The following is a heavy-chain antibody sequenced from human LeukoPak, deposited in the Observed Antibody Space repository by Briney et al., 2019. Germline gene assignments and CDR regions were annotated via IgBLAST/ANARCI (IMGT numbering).Heavy chain of an antibody. Sequence: PSETLSLTCGVYGGSFSGYNWTWIRQPPGKGLEWIGEINHSGSTNYNPSLKSRVTISVDTSKNQFSLKLSSVTAADTAVYSCARGSVRGEFDPWGQGTLVTVSS. D-gene: IGHD3-10*01. CDR2: INHSGST. J-gene: IGHJ5*02. V-gene: IGHV4-34*01. CDR1: GGSFSGYN. CDR3: ARGSVRGEFDP.